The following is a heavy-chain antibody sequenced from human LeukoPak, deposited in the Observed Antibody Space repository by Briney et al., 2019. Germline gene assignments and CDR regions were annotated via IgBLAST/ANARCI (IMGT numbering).Heavy chain of an antibody. CDR2: ISWNSGSI. J-gene: IGHJ3*02. V-gene: IGHV3-9*01. CDR3: AKSIVGATAWAFDI. CDR1: GSTFDDYA. Sequence: GRSLRLSCAASGSTFDDYAMHWVRQVPGKGLEWVSGISWNSGSIGYADSVKGRFTISRDNAKNSLYLQMNSLRAEDTALYYCAKSIVGATAWAFDIWGQGTMVTVSS. D-gene: IGHD1-26*01.